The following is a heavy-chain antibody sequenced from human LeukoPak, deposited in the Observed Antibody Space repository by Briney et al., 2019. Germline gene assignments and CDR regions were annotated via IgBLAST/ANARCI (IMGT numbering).Heavy chain of an antibody. CDR2: IYYSGST. V-gene: IGHV4-59*01. D-gene: IGHD5-24*01. CDR1: GGSISSYY. Sequence: SETLSLTCTVCGGSISSYYWSWIRQPPGKGLEWIGYIYYSGSTNYNPSLKSRVTISVDTSKNQFSLNLRSVTAADTAVYYCARAAEMATITSFDYWGQGTLVTVSS. J-gene: IGHJ4*02. CDR3: ARAAEMATITSFDY.